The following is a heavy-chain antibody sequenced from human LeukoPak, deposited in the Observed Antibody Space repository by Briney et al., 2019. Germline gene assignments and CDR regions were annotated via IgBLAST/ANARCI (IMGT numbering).Heavy chain of an antibody. CDR3: AGGLGSGSYYGS. Sequence: ASVKVSCKASGYMFTSYGISWVRQVPGQGLDWMGIISPNSGSATYAQKFQGRLTMTRDTSTSAVYMELNSLTYDDTAVYYCAGGLGSGSYYGSWGQGTLVTVS. CDR1: GYMFTSYG. CDR2: ISPNSGSA. V-gene: IGHV1-18*01. D-gene: IGHD3-10*01. J-gene: IGHJ5*02.